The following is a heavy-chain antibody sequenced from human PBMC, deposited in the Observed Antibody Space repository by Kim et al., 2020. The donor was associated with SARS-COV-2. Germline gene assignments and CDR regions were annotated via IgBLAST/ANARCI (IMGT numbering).Heavy chain of an antibody. CDR1: GGSISSSSYY. CDR3: ARLISSSWDDDF. CDR2: IYYSGST. D-gene: IGHD6-13*01. V-gene: IGHV4-39*01. Sequence: SETLSLTCTVSGGSISSSSYYWGWIRQPPGKGLEWIGSIYYSGSTYYNPSLKSRVTISVDTSKNQFSLKLSSVTAADTAVYYCARLISSSWDDDFWGQGTLVTVSS. J-gene: IGHJ4*02.